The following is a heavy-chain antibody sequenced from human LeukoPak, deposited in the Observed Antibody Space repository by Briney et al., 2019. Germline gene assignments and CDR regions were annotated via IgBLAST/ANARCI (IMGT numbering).Heavy chain of an antibody. J-gene: IGHJ3*02. CDR1: GGTFSSYA. CDR2: IIPIFGTA. D-gene: IGHD2-2*02. CDR3: AREGVVPAAISTYDAFDI. V-gene: IGHV1-69*13. Sequence: SVKVSCKASGGTFSSYAISWVRQAPGQGLEWMGGIIPIFGTANYAQKFQGRVTITADESTSTAYMELSSLRSEDTAVYYCAREGVVPAAISTYDAFDIWGHGTMVTVSS.